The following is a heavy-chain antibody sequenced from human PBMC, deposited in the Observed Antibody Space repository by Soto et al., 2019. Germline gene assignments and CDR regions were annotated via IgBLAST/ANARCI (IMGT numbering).Heavy chain of an antibody. Sequence: SETLSLTCTVSGGSISSYYWSWIRQPPGKGLEWIGYIYYSGSTNYNPSLKSRVTISVDTSKNQFSLKLTSVIAADTAVYYCVRDVAAVGTDWFDPWGQGTLVTVSS. CDR1: GGSISSYY. J-gene: IGHJ5*02. CDR3: VRDVAAVGTDWFDP. CDR2: IYYSGST. D-gene: IGHD6-13*01. V-gene: IGHV4-59*12.